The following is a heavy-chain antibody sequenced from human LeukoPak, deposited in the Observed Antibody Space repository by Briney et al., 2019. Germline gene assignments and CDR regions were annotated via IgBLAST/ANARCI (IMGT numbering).Heavy chain of an antibody. CDR3: ARGAGESMFDY. CDR1: GFTFTMYN. Sequence: GGSLRLSRAASGFTFTMYNMNWVRQAPGKGLEWVSSITSGRTFIYYADSVKGRFTISRDNAMKSLYLQMNSLRAEDTAVYYCARGAGESMFDYWGQGALVTVSS. CDR2: ITSGRTFI. D-gene: IGHD3-16*01. J-gene: IGHJ4*02. V-gene: IGHV3-21*01.